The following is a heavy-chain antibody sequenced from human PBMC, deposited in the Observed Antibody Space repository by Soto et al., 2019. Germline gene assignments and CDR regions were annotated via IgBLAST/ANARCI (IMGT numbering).Heavy chain of an antibody. Sequence: GGSLRLSCAVSGLPVSDYYMSWIRQAPGKGLEWVSYISSSGSTIYYADTVKGRFTITRDNAKNSLYLQMNSLRAEDTAVYYCARVRHIVLVPAAIDYWGQGTLVTVSS. CDR1: GLPVSDYY. V-gene: IGHV3-11*01. CDR3: ARVRHIVLVPAAIDY. J-gene: IGHJ4*02. D-gene: IGHD2-2*01. CDR2: ISSSGSTI.